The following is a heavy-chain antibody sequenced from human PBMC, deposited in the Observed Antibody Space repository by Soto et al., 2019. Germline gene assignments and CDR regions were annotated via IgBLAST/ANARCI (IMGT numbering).Heavy chain of an antibody. CDR3: VRGIFGSGTANDY. Sequence: EVQLVESGGGLDQPGGSLRLSCAASGFTFSGSWMHWVRQAPGKGLVWVSRINGAGSGTSYADFVKGRFTISRDDVKNTLFLQMNGLRAEDTAVYYCVRGIFGSGTANDYWGQGTLVTVSS. V-gene: IGHV3-74*01. D-gene: IGHD3-10*01. J-gene: IGHJ4*02. CDR1: GFTFSGSW. CDR2: INGAGSGT.